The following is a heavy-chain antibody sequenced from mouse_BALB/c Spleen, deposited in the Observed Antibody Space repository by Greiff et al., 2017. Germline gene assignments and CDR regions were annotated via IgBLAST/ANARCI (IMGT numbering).Heavy chain of an antibody. Sequence: VKLMESGPGLVQPSQSLSITCTVSGFSLTSYGVHWVRQSPGKGLEWLGVIWSGGSTDYNAAFISRLSISKDNSKSQVFFKMNSLQANDTAIYYCASDGYYDWFAYWGQGTLVTVSA. CDR3: ASDGYYDWFAY. CDR1: GFSLTSYG. J-gene: IGHJ3*01. V-gene: IGHV2-2*02. CDR2: IWSGGST. D-gene: IGHD2-3*01.